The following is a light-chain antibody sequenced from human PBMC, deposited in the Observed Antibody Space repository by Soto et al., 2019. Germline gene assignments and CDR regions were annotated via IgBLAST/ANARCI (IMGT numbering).Light chain of an antibody. J-gene: IGKJ4*01. Sequence: VLAQSPGTLSLSPGERATLSCRASRSVSSRYLAWYQQKPGQAPRLLIYGASSRATGIPDRFSGSGSGTDFTLTISRLEPEDFAVYYCQQYGSSWLTFGGGTKVDIK. CDR3: QQYGSSWLT. CDR2: GAS. V-gene: IGKV3-20*01. CDR1: RSVSSRY.